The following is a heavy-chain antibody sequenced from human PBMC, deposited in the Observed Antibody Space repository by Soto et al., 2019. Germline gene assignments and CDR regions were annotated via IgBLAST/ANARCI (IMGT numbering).Heavy chain of an antibody. Sequence: EVKLVESGGGLVTPGGSLRLSCAASGFTFSNAWMNWVRQAPEKGLEWVGLIKMKSEGATRHYAAPVNGRFTISRDDSKSTLYLQMSSLKTEDTAVYYCTTLGSHYYYHNFDVWGQGTTVTVSS. CDR3: TTLGSHYYYHNFDV. CDR1: GFTFSNAW. J-gene: IGHJ6*02. V-gene: IGHV3-15*07. CDR2: IKMKSEGATR.